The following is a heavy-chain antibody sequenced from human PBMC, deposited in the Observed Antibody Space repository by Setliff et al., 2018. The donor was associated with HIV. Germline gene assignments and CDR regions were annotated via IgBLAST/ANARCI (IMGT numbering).Heavy chain of an antibody. CDR2: FDSQDGET. CDR1: GYTLSELS. V-gene: IGHV1-24*01. CDR3: ARGGSGEQWLTPFDY. D-gene: IGHD6-19*01. J-gene: IGHJ4*02. Sequence: ASVKVSCKVYGYTLSELSIHWVGKAPGKGLEWMGYFDSQDGETDYAQKFQDRVTMTRDTPTSTVYMELSSLRSEDTAVYYCARGGSGEQWLTPFDYWGQGTLVTVSS.